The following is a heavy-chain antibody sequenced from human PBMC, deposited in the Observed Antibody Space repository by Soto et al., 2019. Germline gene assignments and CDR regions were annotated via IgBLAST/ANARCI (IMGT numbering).Heavy chain of an antibody. CDR3: ARGDYVWGSYRYKPGTPIDY. CDR2: ISYDGSNK. J-gene: IGHJ4*02. CDR1: GFTFSSYA. D-gene: IGHD3-16*02. V-gene: IGHV3-30-3*01. Sequence: GGSLRLSCAASGFTFSSYAMHWVRQAPGKGLEWVAVISYDGSNKYYADSVKGRFTISRDNSKNTLYLQMNSLRAEDTAVYYCARGDYVWGSYRYKPGTPIDYWGQGTLVTVSS.